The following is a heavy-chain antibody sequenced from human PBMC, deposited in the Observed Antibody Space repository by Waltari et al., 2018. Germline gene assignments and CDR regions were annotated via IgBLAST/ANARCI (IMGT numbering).Heavy chain of an antibody. CDR3: ARDPSGSDPGDY. Sequence: EVQLVESGGGLIQPGGSLRLSCAASGFTVSTNYMTWVRQAPGKGVEGIAVIYRVGSTDYADSVKGRFTISRDNSKDTLYLQMNSLRAEDTAVYYCARDPSGSDPGDYWGQGTLVTVSS. CDR1: GFTVSTNY. CDR2: IYRVGST. D-gene: IGHD1-26*01. V-gene: IGHV3-53*01. J-gene: IGHJ4*02.